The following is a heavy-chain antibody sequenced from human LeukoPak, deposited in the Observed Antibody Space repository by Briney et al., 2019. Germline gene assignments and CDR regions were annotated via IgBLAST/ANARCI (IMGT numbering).Heavy chain of an antibody. J-gene: IGHJ4*02. D-gene: IGHD3-3*01. V-gene: IGHV3-23*01. Sequence: GGSLRLSCAASGFTFSNYAMAWVCQAPGKGLEWVSGISGSGESTYYTDSVKGRFTISRDNSRNTLFLQMNSLRAEDTAVYYCAKGNPYYDFWSGYYIYWGQGTLVTVSS. CDR1: GFTFSNYA. CDR3: AKGNPYYDFWSGYYIY. CDR2: ISGSGEST.